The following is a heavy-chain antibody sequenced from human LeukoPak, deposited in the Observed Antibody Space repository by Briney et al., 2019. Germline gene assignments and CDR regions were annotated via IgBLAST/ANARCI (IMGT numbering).Heavy chain of an antibody. CDR1: ADSFSSHY. Sequence: SETLSLTCAVSADSFSSHYWTWIRQPPGKGLEWIGYISYIGSTNYNPSLKGRVTISIDTSKNQFSLKLTSVTAADTAVYYCARDLVTVTKGFDIWGQGTMVSVSS. V-gene: IGHV4-59*11. D-gene: IGHD4-17*01. CDR2: ISYIGST. J-gene: IGHJ3*02. CDR3: ARDLVTVTKGFDI.